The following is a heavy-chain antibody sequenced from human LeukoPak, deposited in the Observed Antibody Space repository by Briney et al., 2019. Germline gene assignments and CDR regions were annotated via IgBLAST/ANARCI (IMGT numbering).Heavy chain of an antibody. CDR2: IPYSANT. D-gene: IGHD6-13*01. CDR3: ASSSYSSSSDYYFYYYMDV. CDR1: GDSITISY. V-gene: IGHV4-59*08. J-gene: IGHJ6*03. Sequence: SGDSITISYWTWIRPPPGKGLEWLGDIPYSANTNYNTSIKSRVSMSVDTSKTQSLLRLSSVTTAHTAVYYCASSSYSSSSDYYFYYYMDVWGKGTTVTVSS.